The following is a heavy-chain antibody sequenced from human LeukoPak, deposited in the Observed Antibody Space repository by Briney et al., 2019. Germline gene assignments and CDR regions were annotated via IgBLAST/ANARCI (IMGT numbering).Heavy chain of an antibody. CDR1: GGTFSSYA. D-gene: IGHD2-15*01. CDR2: IIPIFGTA. CDR3: ARSYCSGGSCYSSLVDY. J-gene: IGHJ4*02. Sequence: SVKVSCKASGGTFSSYAISWVRQAPGQGLEWMGGIIPIFGTANYAQKFQGRVTITADKSTSTAYMELSSLRSEDTAVYYCARSYCSGGSCYSSLVDYWGQGTLVTVSS. V-gene: IGHV1-69*06.